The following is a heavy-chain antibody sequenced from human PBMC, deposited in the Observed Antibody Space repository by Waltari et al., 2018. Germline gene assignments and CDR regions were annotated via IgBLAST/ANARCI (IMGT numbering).Heavy chain of an antibody. J-gene: IGHJ4*02. Sequence: QVQLQQWGAGLLKPSETLSLTCAVYGGSFSGYYWSWIRQPPGKGLEWIGESNHMGSTNYNPSLKSRVTRSVDTSKNQFSLKLSSVTAADTAVYYCARGRQEWTVRDFDYWGQGTLVTVSS. CDR1: GGSFSGYY. V-gene: IGHV4-34*01. CDR3: ARGRQEWTVRDFDY. D-gene: IGHD3-3*01. CDR2: SNHMGST.